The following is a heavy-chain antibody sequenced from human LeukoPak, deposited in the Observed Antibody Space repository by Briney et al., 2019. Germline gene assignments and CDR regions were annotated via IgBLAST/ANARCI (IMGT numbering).Heavy chain of an antibody. CDR3: ARDRYYYDSSGDAFDI. V-gene: IGHV4-4*07. CDR2: IHTSGIT. Sequence: SETLSLTCTVSGGSITSYYWSCIRQPAGKGLEWIGRIHTSGITNYNPSLKSRVTMSVDTSKNQFSLKLSSVTAADTAVHYCARDRYYYDSSGDAFDIWGQGTMVTVSS. CDR1: GGSITSYY. J-gene: IGHJ3*02. D-gene: IGHD3-22*01.